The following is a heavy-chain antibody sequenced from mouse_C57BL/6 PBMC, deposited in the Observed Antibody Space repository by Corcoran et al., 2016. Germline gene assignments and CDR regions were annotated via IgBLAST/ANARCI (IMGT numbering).Heavy chain of an antibody. CDR1: GYNFTTYG. CDR2: INTYSGVP. D-gene: IGHD1-1*01. CDR3: ASHYYGSSSLQGY. J-gene: IGHJ2*01. V-gene: IGHV9-3*01. Sequence: QIQLVQSGPELKKPGETVKISCKDSGYNFTTYGMSWVKQAPGKGLKGMGWINTYSGVPKDADDFKGRFAFSLETSASTAYLQINNLKNEDTATYFCASHYYGSSSLQGYWGQGTTLTVSS.